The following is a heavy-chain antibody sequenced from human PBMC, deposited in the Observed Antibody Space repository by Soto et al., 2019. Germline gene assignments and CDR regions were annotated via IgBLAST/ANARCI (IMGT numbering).Heavy chain of an antibody. J-gene: IGHJ4*02. D-gene: IGHD2-15*01. Sequence: PGGSLRLSCAASGFTFSSYWMSWVRQAPGKGLEWVANIKQDGSEKYYVDSVKGRFTISRDNAKNSLYLQMNSLRAEDTAVYYCAREKYCSGGRCSVDFGYWGQGTQVTVSS. CDR3: AREKYCSGGRCSVDFGY. CDR1: GFTFSSYW. V-gene: IGHV3-7*05. CDR2: IKQDGSEK.